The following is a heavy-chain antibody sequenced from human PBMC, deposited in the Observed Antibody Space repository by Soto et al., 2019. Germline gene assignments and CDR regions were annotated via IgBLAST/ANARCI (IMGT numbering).Heavy chain of an antibody. V-gene: IGHV3-23*01. Sequence: EVQLLESGGDLVQPGGSLRLSCAASGFTFSSYAMSWVRQAPGKGLEWVSSISGSGISTNYADSVKGRFTISRDNSKNTLYLQMNSLRAEDTAVYYCAKDRGYGSGSSNWFDPWGQGTLVTASS. CDR3: AKDRGYGSGSSNWFDP. CDR1: GFTFSSYA. D-gene: IGHD3-10*01. CDR2: ISGSGIST. J-gene: IGHJ5*02.